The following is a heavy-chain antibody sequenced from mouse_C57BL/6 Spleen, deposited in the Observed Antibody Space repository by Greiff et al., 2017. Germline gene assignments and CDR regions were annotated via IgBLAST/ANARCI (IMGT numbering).Heavy chain of an antibody. CDR2: IYPGDGDT. CDR1: GYAFSSYW. Sequence: VQLQQSGAELVKPGASVKISCKASGYAFSSYWMNWVKQRPGKGLEWIGQIYPGDGDTNYNGRFKGKVTLTADKASSTAYMQLSSLTSEDSAVYFWAKGSTTAVPYYFGYWGQGTTLTVSS. V-gene: IGHV1-80*01. CDR3: AKGSTTAVPYYFGY. D-gene: IGHD1-1*01. J-gene: IGHJ2*01.